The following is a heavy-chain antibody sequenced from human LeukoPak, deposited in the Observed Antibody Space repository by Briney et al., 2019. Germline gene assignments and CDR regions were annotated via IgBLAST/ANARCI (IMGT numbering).Heavy chain of an antibody. Sequence: ASVKVSCKVSGYTLTELSMHWVRQAPGKGLEWMGGFDPEDGETIYAQKFQGRVTMTEDTSTDTAYMELSSLRSEDTAVYYCATVPSGLATDWFDPWGQGTPVTVSS. CDR2: FDPEDGET. CDR1: GYTLTELS. V-gene: IGHV1-24*01. D-gene: IGHD3-22*01. J-gene: IGHJ5*02. CDR3: ATVPSGLATDWFDP.